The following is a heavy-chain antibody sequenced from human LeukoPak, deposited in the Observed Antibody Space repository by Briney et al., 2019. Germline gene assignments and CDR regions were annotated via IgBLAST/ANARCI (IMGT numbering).Heavy chain of an antibody. Sequence: ASVKVSCKVSGYTLTELSMHWVRQAPGQGLEWMGGIIPIFGTANYAQKFQGRVTITADESTSTAYMELSSLRSEDTAVYYCARAFGAPYYYGSGSYYWWGQGTLVTVSS. D-gene: IGHD3-10*01. CDR1: GYTLTELS. J-gene: IGHJ4*02. CDR3: ARAFGAPYYYGSGSYYW. V-gene: IGHV1-69*13. CDR2: IIPIFGTA.